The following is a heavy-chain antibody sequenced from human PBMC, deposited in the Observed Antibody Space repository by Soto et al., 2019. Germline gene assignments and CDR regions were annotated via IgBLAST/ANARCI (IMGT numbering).Heavy chain of an antibody. CDR1: GYTFSGHY. D-gene: IGHD1-26*01. V-gene: IGHV1-2*02. CDR2: IGPESGAT. CDR3: GRGRSGQIVMLY. Sequence: SVKVSCKTSGYTFSGHYIHWVRQAPQQGPEWMGEIGPESGATRYAEKFRGRVTMTMDTSIPTVYIELRNLSPDDTAVYYCGRGRSGQIVMLYWGQGTTVTVSS. J-gene: IGHJ4*02.